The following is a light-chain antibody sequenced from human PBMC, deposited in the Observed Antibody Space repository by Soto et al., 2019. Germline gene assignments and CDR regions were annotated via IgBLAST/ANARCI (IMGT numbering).Light chain of an antibody. CDR1: SSDVGGYKY. Sequence: QSVLTQPASVSGSPGQSITISCTGTSSDVGGYKYVSWYQQHPGKAPKLMIYEVSNRPSGASNRFSGSKSGNTASLTISGLQAEDEADYYCTSYTSSSFYVFGTGTRSPS. J-gene: IGLJ1*01. CDR2: EVS. V-gene: IGLV2-14*01. CDR3: TSYTSSSFYV.